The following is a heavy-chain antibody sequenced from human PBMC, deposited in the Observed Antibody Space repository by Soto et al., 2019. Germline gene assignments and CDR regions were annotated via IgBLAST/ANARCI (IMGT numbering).Heavy chain of an antibody. V-gene: IGHV6-1*01. Sequence: PSQTLSLTCAISGGSVSSNSAAWNWIRQSPSRGLEWLGRTYYRSKWYNDYAVSVKSRITINPDTSKNQFSLQLNSVTPEDTAVYYCARELYSLFGVVIRPYSSSGMDVWGQGTTVTVSS. D-gene: IGHD3-3*01. CDR2: TYYRSKWYN. CDR1: GGSVSSNSAA. J-gene: IGHJ6*02. CDR3: ARELYSLFGVVIRPYSSSGMDV.